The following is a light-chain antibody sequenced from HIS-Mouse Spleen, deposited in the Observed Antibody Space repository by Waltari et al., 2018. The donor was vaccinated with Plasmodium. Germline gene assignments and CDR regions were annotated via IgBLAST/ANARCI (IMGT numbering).Light chain of an antibody. J-gene: IGLJ2*01. Sequence: QSALTQPASVSGSPGQSITISCTGTSSDVGSYNLVSWYRQHPGKAPKLMIYEGSKRPSWVSNRFAGSKSGNTASLTISGLQAEDEADYYCCSYAGSSTFVVFGGGTKLTVL. CDR3: CSYAGSSTFVV. CDR2: EGS. CDR1: SSDVGSYNL. V-gene: IGLV2-23*03.